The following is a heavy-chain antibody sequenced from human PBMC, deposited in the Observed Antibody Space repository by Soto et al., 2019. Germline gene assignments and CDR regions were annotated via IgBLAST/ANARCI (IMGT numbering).Heavy chain of an antibody. CDR1: GYTFNSYY. D-gene: IGHD3-16*01. J-gene: IGHJ4*02. Sequence: QVQLVQSGAEVKKPGASVKVSCKASGYTFNSYYIHWVRQAPGQGLEWMGWINPNSDVTGYAQSFQGRVTMTRDMSMTRAYIDLTRLRSDDTAVYYCVRVGLNRNYDFDFWGQGTLITVSS. CDR2: INPNSDVT. V-gene: IGHV1-2*02. CDR3: VRVGLNRNYDFDF.